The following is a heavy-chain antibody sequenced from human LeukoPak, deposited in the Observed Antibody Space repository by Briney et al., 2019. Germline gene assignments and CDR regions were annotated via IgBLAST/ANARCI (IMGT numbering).Heavy chain of an antibody. CDR3: VSQYYYGSGSYFATIKYFQH. D-gene: IGHD3-10*01. V-gene: IGHV4-34*01. Sequence: PSETLSLTCAVYGGSFSGYYWSWIRQPPGKGLEWIGEINHSGSTNYNPSLKRRVTISVDTSKNQFSLKLSSVTAADTAVYYCVSQYYYGSGSYFATIKYFQHWGQGTLVTVSS. CDR2: INHSGST. CDR1: GGSFSGYY. J-gene: IGHJ1*01.